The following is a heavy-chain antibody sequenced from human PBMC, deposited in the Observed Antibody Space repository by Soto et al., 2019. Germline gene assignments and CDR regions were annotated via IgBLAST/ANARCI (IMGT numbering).Heavy chain of an antibody. CDR2: IYYSGST. CDR3: ARFSEQDTDYGDYAAIDY. CDR1: GGSISSSSYY. Sequence: SETLSLTCTVSGGSISSSSYYWGWIRQPPGKGLEWIGSIYYSGSTYYNPSLKSRVTISVDTSKNQFSLKLSSVTAADTAVYYCARFSEQDTDYGDYAAIDYWGQGTLVTVSS. J-gene: IGHJ4*02. D-gene: IGHD4-17*01. V-gene: IGHV4-39*01.